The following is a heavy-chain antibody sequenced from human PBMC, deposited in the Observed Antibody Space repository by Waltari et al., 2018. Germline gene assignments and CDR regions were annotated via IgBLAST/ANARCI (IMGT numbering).Heavy chain of an antibody. Sequence: QVQLQESGPGLVKPSATLSLTCTVSGGSISRYYWSWLRLPPGKGLEWSGYIYYSGSTNYNPSLKSRVTISVDTSKNQFSLKLSSVTAADTAVYYCARGTDYYDSSGDYFDYWGQGTLVTVSS. CDR3: ARGTDYYDSSGDYFDY. J-gene: IGHJ4*02. CDR2: IYYSGST. V-gene: IGHV4-59*01. D-gene: IGHD3-22*01. CDR1: GGSISRYY.